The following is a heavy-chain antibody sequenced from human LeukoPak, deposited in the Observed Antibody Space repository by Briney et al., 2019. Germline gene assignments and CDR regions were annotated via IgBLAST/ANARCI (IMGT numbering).Heavy chain of an antibody. CDR2: ISSSGSTI. CDR3: ARDGLTGTPYYDFWSGYLIHYGMDV. Sequence: GGSLRLSCAASGFTFSDCYMSWIRQAPGKGLEWVSYISSSGSTIYYADSVKGRFTISRDNAKNSLYLQMNSLRAEDTAVYYCARDGLTGTPYYDFWSGYLIHYGMDVWGQGTTVTVSS. V-gene: IGHV3-11*01. CDR1: GFTFSDCY. D-gene: IGHD3-3*01. J-gene: IGHJ6*02.